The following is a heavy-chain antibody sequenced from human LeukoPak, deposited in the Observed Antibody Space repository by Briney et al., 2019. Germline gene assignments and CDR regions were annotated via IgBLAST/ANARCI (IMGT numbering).Heavy chain of an antibody. D-gene: IGHD3-16*01. CDR1: GFSLSSKY. J-gene: IGHJ5*02. Sequence: PGGSLRLSCAASGFSLSSKYMSWVRQAPGKGLEWVSLIYSGGSTYYADSVKGRFTISRDNSKNTLYLQMNSLRAEDTAVYYCAVDYPGFDPWGQGTLVTVSS. CDR2: IYSGGST. V-gene: IGHV3-66*01. CDR3: AVDYPGFDP.